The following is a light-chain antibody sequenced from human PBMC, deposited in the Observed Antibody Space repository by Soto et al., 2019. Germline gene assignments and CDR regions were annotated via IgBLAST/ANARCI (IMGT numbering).Light chain of an antibody. CDR3: QQYDNLPYT. CDR2: DAS. Sequence: DIQMTQSPSSLSASVGDRVAITCQASQDISHHLIWYQQKPGKAPKLLIYDASNLETGVPSRFSGSGSGTDFTFTISSLQPEDIAAYYCQQYDNLPYTCGQGTKREI. V-gene: IGKV1-33*01. J-gene: IGKJ2*01. CDR1: QDISHH.